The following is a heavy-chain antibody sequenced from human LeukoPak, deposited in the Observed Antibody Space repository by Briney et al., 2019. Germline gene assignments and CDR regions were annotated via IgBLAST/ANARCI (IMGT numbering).Heavy chain of an antibody. D-gene: IGHD6-13*01. CDR1: GGSISSGSYY. J-gene: IGHJ6*02. V-gene: IGHV4-61*02. Sequence: SETLSLTCTVSGGSISSGSYYWSWIRQPAGKGLEWIGRIYTSGSTNYNPSLKSRVTISVDTSKNQFSLKLSSVTAADTAVYYCARAPTYSSSWYGKYYYYYGMDVWGQGTTVTVSS. CDR3: ARAPTYSSSWYGKYYYYYGMDV. CDR2: IYTSGST.